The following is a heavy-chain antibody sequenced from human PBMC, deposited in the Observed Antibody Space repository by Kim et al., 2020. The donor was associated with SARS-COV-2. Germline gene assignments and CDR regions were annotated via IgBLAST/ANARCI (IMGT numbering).Heavy chain of an antibody. CDR2: T. Sequence: TNDNPSLKSRVTISVDTSKHQFSLKLSAVTAADTAVYYCARRKYYYGMDVWGQGTTVTVSS. CDR3: ARRKYYYGMDV. V-gene: IGHV4-34*01. J-gene: IGHJ6*02.